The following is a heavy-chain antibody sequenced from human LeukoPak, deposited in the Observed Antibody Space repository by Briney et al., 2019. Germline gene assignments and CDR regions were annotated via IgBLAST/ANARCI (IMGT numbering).Heavy chain of an antibody. V-gene: IGHV3-21*01. D-gene: IGHD2-2*01. J-gene: IGHJ4*02. CDR2: ISSSSSYI. CDR1: GFTFSSYS. CDR3: ARLREDIVVVPAATYYFDY. Sequence: GGSLRLSCAASGFTFSSYSMNWVRQAPGKGLEWVSFISSSSSYIYYADSVKGRFTISRDNAKNSLYLQMNSLRAEDTAVYYCARLREDIVVVPAATYYFDYWGQGTLVTVSS.